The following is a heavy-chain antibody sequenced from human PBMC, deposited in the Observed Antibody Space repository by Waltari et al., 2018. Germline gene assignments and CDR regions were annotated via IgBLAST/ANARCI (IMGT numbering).Heavy chain of an antibody. CDR2: TTNSNTYI. Sequence: EVKLVESGGGLVKPGGSLRLSGAASGFTLSSFGMSWVRQAPGKGLEWVSSTTNSNTYIYYADSVKGRFTVSIDNAKNSLYLQMNSLRADDTAVYFCARALTTPNDYWGQGTLVTVSS. J-gene: IGHJ4*02. D-gene: IGHD4-17*01. CDR1: GFTLSSFG. CDR3: ARALTTPNDY. V-gene: IGHV3-21*03.